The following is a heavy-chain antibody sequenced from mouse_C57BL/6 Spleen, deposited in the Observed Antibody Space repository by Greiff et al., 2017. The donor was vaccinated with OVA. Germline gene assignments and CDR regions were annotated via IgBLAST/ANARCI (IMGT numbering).Heavy chain of an antibody. J-gene: IGHJ3*01. CDR1: GFSLTSYA. V-gene: IGHV2-9-1*01. CDR2: IWPGGGT. D-gene: IGHD2-4*01. Sequence: VQLQQSGPGLVAPSQSLSITCTVSGFSLTSYAISWVRQPPGKGLEWLGVIWPGGGTNYNSALNSRLSISKDNSKSQVFLKMSSLQTDDTARYYCARFYYDYGGFAYWGQGTLVTVSA. CDR3: ARFYYDYGGFAY.